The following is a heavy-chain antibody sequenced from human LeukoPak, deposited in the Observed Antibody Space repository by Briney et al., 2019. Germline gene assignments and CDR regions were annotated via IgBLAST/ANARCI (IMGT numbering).Heavy chain of an antibody. D-gene: IGHD2-15*01. Sequence: GGTLRLSCAASGFTFSSSGMIWVRQAPGKGLEWVSAISGSGGRTYHADSVKGRFTISRDNAKNSLYLQMNSLRAEDTAVYYCARDRGFFDYWGQGTLVTVSS. CDR2: ISGSGGRT. CDR3: ARDRGFFDY. CDR1: GFTFSSSG. V-gene: IGHV3-23*01. J-gene: IGHJ4*02.